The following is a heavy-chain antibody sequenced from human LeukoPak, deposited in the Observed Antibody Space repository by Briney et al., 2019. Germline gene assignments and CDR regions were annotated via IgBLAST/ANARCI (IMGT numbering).Heavy chain of an antibody. CDR3: ARGSNYYGSGSYHDY. CDR2: ISYDGSNK. J-gene: IGHJ4*02. Sequence: PGRSLRLSCAVSGFTFSSYAMHWVRQAPGKGLEWVAVISYDGSNKYYADSVKGRFTISRDNSKNTLYLQMNSLRAEDTAVYYCARGSNYYGSGSYHDYWGQGTLVTVSS. V-gene: IGHV3-30-3*01. D-gene: IGHD3-10*01. CDR1: GFTFSSYA.